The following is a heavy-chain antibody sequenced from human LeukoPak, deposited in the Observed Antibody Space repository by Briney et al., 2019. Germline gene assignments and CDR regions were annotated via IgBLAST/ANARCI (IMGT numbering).Heavy chain of an antibody. J-gene: IGHJ5*02. CDR3: ARASVSTSAVRSTMEACNWFDP. V-gene: IGHV1-69*05. D-gene: IGHD2/OR15-2a*01. CDR2: IIPIFGTA. CDR1: GGTFSSYA. Sequence: SVKVSCKASGGTFSSYAISWVRQAPGQGLEWMGGIIPIFGTANYAQKFQGRVTITTDGSTSTAYMELSSLRSEDTAVYYCARASVSTSAVRSTMEACNWFDPWGQGTLVTVSS.